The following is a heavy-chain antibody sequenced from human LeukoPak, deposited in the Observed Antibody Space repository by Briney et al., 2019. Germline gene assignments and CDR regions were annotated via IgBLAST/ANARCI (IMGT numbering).Heavy chain of an antibody. Sequence: SETLSLTCTVSGGSISSYYWSWIRQPPGKGLEWIGHIYYTGSTNYNPSLKSRVTISIDTSKNQFSLQLSSVTAADTAVYYCAREDSGEWLGLYFQHWGQGTLVTVSS. V-gene: IGHV4-59*01. CDR3: AREDSGEWLGLYFQH. J-gene: IGHJ1*01. CDR2: IYYTGST. CDR1: GGSISSYY. D-gene: IGHD3-3*01.